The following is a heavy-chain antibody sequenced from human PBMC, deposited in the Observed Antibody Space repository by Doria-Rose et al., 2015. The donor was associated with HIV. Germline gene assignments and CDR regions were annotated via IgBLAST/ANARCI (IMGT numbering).Heavy chain of an antibody. CDR1: GFTFSSHR. CDR3: ATGVTLGY. Sequence: VQLQESGGGLVRPGGSLRLSCATSGFTFSSHRINWVRQAPGKGLEWVSSISSTSAYINYADSVRGRFTISRDNARNSLYLQMDSLRAEDTAIYYCATGVTLGYWGQGTLVTVSS. D-gene: IGHD3-10*01. CDR2: ISSTSAYI. J-gene: IGHJ4*02. V-gene: IGHV3-21*01.